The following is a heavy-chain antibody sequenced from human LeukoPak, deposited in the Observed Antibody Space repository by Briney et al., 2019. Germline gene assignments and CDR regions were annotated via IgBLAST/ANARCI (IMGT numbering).Heavy chain of an antibody. V-gene: IGHV5-51*01. CDR2: IYPGDSDT. Sequence: GESLKISCKGSGYSFTSYWIGWVRQMPGKGLEWMGIIYPGDSDTRYSPSFQGQVTISADKSISTAYLQWSSLKASDTAMYYCARRDNTYYYDSSGYSRRGPFDPWGQGTLVTVSS. D-gene: IGHD3-22*01. CDR1: GYSFTSYW. CDR3: ARRDNTYYYDSSGYSRRGPFDP. J-gene: IGHJ5*02.